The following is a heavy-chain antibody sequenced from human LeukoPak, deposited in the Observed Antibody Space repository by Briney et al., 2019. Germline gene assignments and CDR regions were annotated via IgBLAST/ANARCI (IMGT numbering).Heavy chain of an antibody. Sequence: GGSLRLFCAASGFTFSSYGMHWVRQAPGKGLEWVAVIWYDGSNKYYADSVKGRFTISRDNSKNTLYLQMNSLRAEDTAVYYCARDLGQLLFPYYYYGMDVWGQGTTVTVSS. D-gene: IGHD2-2*01. CDR3: ARDLGQLLFPYYYYGMDV. V-gene: IGHV3-33*01. CDR1: GFTFSSYG. CDR2: IWYDGSNK. J-gene: IGHJ6*02.